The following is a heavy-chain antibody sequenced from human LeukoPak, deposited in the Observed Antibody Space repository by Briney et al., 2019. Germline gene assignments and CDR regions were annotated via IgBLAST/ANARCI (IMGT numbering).Heavy chain of an antibody. V-gene: IGHV3-23*01. Sequence: GGSLRLSCAASGFTFSSYAMSWVRQAPGKGLEWVSAISGSGGSTYYADSVKGRFTISRDNSKNTLYLQMNSLRAEDTAVYYCAKLRGADSSGYYFDYWGQGTLVTVSS. CDR1: GFTFSSYA. CDR2: ISGSGGST. CDR3: AKLRGADSSGYYFDY. J-gene: IGHJ4*02. D-gene: IGHD3-22*01.